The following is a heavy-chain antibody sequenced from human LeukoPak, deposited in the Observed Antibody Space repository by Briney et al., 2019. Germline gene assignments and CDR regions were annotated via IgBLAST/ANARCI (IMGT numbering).Heavy chain of an antibody. J-gene: IGHJ4*02. CDR1: GYTFTSYG. CDR3: ARAGSQDPSYFDY. D-gene: IGHD3-10*01. Sequence: ASVKVSCKASGYTFTSYGISWVRQAPGQGLEWMGWISAYNGNTNYAQKLQGRVTMTTDTSTSTPYMELSSLRSEDTAVYYCARAGSQDPSYFDYWGQGTLVTVSS. CDR2: ISAYNGNT. V-gene: IGHV1-18*01.